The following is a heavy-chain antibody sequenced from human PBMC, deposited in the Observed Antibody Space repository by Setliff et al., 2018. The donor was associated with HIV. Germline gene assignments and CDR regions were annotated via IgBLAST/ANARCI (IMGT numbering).Heavy chain of an antibody. CDR1: GFTFSSYW. Sequence: PGGSLRLSCAASGFTFSSYWMSWVRQAPGKGLEWVANIKQDGSEKYYVDSVKGRFTISRDNAKNSLYLQMNSLRAEDTAVYYCATGRLRATSPFDNWGQGTLVTV. D-gene: IGHD1-26*01. CDR2: IKQDGSEK. V-gene: IGHV3-7*05. J-gene: IGHJ4*02. CDR3: ATGRLRATSPFDN.